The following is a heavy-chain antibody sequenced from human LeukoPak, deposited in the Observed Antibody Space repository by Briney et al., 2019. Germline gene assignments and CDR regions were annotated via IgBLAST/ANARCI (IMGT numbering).Heavy chain of an antibody. CDR2: IYYSGST. CDR3: ARNNYGDSHFDY. V-gene: IGHV4-30-4*01. Sequence: SQTLSLTCTVSGGSISSGDYYWSWIRQPPGKVLEWIGYIYYSGSTYYNPSLKSRVTISVDTSKNQFSLKLSSVTAADTAVYYCARNNYGDSHFDYWGQGTLVTVSS. J-gene: IGHJ4*02. CDR1: GGSISSGDYY. D-gene: IGHD4-17*01.